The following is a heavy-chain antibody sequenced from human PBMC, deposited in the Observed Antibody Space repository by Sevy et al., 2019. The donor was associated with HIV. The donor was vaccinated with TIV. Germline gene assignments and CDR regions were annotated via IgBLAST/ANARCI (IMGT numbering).Heavy chain of an antibody. CDR1: GFTFSSYW. V-gene: IGHV3-7*03. CDR3: ARARGYCSSTSCYLGYYYGMDV. D-gene: IGHD2-2*03. CDR2: IKQDGSEK. J-gene: IGHJ6*02. Sequence: GGSLRLSCAASGFTFSSYWMSWVRQAPGKGLEWVANIKQDGSEKYYVDSVKGRFTISRDNAKNSLYLQRNSLRAEDTAVYYCARARGYCSSTSCYLGYYYGMDVWGQGTTVTVSS.